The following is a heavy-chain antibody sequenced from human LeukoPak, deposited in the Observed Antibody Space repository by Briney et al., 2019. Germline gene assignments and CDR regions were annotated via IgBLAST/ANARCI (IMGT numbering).Heavy chain of an antibody. D-gene: IGHD4-17*01. V-gene: IGHV4-38-2*02. CDR1: GNSISSGYY. CDR2: IYHSGST. J-gene: IGHJ6*04. Sequence: SETLSLTCTVSGNSISSGYYWGWIRQPPGKGLEWIGIIYHSGSTYYNPSLKSRVTISLDTSKNQFSLKLSSVTAADTAVYYCASPPLTTVTTAPWLVWGKGTTVTVSS. CDR3: ASPPLTTVTTAPWLV.